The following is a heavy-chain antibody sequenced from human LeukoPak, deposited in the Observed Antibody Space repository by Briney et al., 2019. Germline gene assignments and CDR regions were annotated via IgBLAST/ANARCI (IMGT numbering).Heavy chain of an antibody. CDR1: GFTFSRYW. J-gene: IGHJ4*02. V-gene: IGHV3-7*01. CDR2: IKEDGCEK. D-gene: IGHD6-13*01. Sequence: GGSLRLSCAASGFTFSRYWMSWVRQAPGKGLEWVANIKEDGCEKYVDSMKGRFTISRDNARNSLYLQMNSLRAEDTAVYYCAREVHAAVTDFDYWGQGTLVTVSS. CDR3: AREVHAAVTDFDY.